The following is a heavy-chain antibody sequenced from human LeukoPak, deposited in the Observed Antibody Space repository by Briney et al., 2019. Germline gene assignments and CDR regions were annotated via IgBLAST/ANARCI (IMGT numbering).Heavy chain of an antibody. D-gene: IGHD3-9*01. CDR3: AKSTEVLRYFDWLLSPFDY. V-gene: IGHV4-38-2*02. J-gene: IGHJ4*02. CDR2: IYHSGST. CDR1: GGSISSGYY. Sequence: SQTLSLTCTVSGGSISSGYYWGWIRQPPGKGLEWIGSIYHSGSTYYNPSLKSRVTISVDTSKNQFSLKLSSVTAADPAVYYCAKSTEVLRYFDWLLSPFDYWGQGTLVTVSS.